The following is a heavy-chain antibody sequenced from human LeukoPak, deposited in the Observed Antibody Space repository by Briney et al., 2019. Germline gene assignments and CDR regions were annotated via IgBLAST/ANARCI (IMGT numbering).Heavy chain of an antibody. CDR3: ATDVGDRA. Sequence: PGGSLRLSCAASGFTFSNTWMNWVRQAPGKGLEWVGRIKSKSAGGTTDYAAPVKGRVTISRDDSENTLYLQMNSLKTEDTAIYYCATDVGDRAGGQGTLVTVSS. CDR1: GFTFSNTW. J-gene: IGHJ4*02. CDR2: IKSKSAGGTT. V-gene: IGHV3-15*01.